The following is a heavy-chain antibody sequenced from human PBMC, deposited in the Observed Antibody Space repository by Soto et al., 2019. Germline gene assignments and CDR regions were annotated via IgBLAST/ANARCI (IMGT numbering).Heavy chain of an antibody. Sequence: EVQLVESGGGLVQPGESLRLSCAASGFTVSNNYMSWVRQAPGKGLEWVSFIYSGGNTYYADSVKGRFTISRDKSKNTLYLQMNNLRVDDTAVYYCTRRPGSWGQGTLVTVSS. V-gene: IGHV3-66*01. CDR1: GFTVSNNY. CDR3: TRRPGS. D-gene: IGHD7-27*01. J-gene: IGHJ5*02. CDR2: IYSGGNT.